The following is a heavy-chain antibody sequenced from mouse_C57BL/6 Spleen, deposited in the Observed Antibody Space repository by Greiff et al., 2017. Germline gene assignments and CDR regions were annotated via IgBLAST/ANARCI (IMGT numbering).Heavy chain of an antibody. J-gene: IGHJ2*01. CDR3: AREGITTVVEGDYFDY. CDR1: GYTFTSYW. CDR2: IYPGSGST. V-gene: IGHV1-55*01. D-gene: IGHD1-1*01. Sequence: QVQLQQPGAELVKPGASVKMSCKASGYTFTSYWITWVKQRPGQGLEWIGDIYPGSGSTNYNEKFKSKATLTVDTSSSTAYMQLSSLTSEDSAVYYCAREGITTVVEGDYFDYWGQGTTLTVSS.